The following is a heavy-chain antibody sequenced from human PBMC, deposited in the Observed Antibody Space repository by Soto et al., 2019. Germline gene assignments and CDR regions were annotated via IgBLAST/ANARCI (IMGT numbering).Heavy chain of an antibody. Sequence: PGGSLRLSCAASGFTFSSCSMNCVRQAPGKGLEWVSSISSSSSYIYYADSVKGRFTISRDNAKNSLYLQMNSLRAEDTAVYYCASVGSSWYGGDYWGQGTLVTVSS. CDR1: GFTFSSCS. CDR2: ISSSSSYI. CDR3: ASVGSSWYGGDY. J-gene: IGHJ4*02. V-gene: IGHV3-21*01. D-gene: IGHD6-13*01.